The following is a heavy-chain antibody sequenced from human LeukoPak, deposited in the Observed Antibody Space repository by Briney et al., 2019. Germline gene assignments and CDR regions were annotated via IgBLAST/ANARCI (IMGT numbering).Heavy chain of an antibody. CDR1: GFTFSSYA. Sequence: GGSLRLSCAASGFTFSSYALSWVRQAPGKGLEWLSAISGSGAGTYYADSVKGRFTISRDNSKNTLYLQMNSLRAEDTAVYYCAKAEGSGNQAFDYWGQGNLVTVSS. CDR2: ISGSGAGT. V-gene: IGHV3-23*01. D-gene: IGHD3-10*01. CDR3: AKAEGSGNQAFDY. J-gene: IGHJ4*02.